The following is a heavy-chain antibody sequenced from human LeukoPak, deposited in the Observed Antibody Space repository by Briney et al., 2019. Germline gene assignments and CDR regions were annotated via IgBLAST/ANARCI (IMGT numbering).Heavy chain of an antibody. CDR1: GFTFSDYT. Sequence: GGSLRLSCAASGFTFSDYTMNWVRQAPGKGLEWVSSVDRSSSYIYYAESVKGRFTISRDTPKSSLYLQMNSLRAEDTAVYYCARGIWSGYYSYYYYMDAWGKGTTVTVSS. J-gene: IGHJ6*03. D-gene: IGHD3-3*01. CDR3: ARGIWSGYYSYYYYMDA. V-gene: IGHV3-21*01. CDR2: VDRSSSYI.